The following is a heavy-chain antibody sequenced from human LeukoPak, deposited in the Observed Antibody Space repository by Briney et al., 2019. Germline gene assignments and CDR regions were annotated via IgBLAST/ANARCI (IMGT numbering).Heavy chain of an antibody. J-gene: IGHJ3*02. CDR3: ARVPNTRRYCSSTSCYIGDAFDI. CDR2: IYTSGST. CDR1: GGSISSYY. Sequence: SETLSLTCTVSGGSISSYYRSWIRQPAGKGLEWIGRIYTSGSTNYNPSLKSRVTMSVDTSKNQFSLKLSSVTAADTAVYYCARVPNTRRYCSSTSCYIGDAFDIWGQGTMVTVSS. V-gene: IGHV4-4*07. D-gene: IGHD2-2*02.